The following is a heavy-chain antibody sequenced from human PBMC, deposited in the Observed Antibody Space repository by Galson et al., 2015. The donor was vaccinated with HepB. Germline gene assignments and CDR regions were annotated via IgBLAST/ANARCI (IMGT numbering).Heavy chain of an antibody. J-gene: IGHJ4*02. D-gene: IGHD6-13*01. V-gene: IGHV3-64D*06. CDR1: GFTFSSYA. Sequence: SLRLSCAASGFTFSSYAMHWVRQAPGKGLDYVSAISSDGGSTYYPDSVKGRFTISRDNSKNTLYLQMSSLRAEDTAVYYCVKGALAAAATRDYWRPVTLVSVST. CDR2: ISSDGGST. CDR3: VKGALAAAATRDY.